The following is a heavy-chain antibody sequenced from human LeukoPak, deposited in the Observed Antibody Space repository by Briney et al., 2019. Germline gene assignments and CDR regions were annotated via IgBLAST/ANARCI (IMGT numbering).Heavy chain of an antibody. CDR2: IKQGGSEK. Sequence: GGSLRLSCAASGFTFSSYWMSWVRQAPGKGLEWVANIKQGGSEKYYVDSVKGRFTISRDNAKNSLYLQMNSLRAEDTAVYYCARDLGYCSSTSCSNWFDPWGQGTLVTVSS. V-gene: IGHV3-7*01. J-gene: IGHJ5*02. D-gene: IGHD2-2*01. CDR1: GFTFSSYW. CDR3: ARDLGYCSSTSCSNWFDP.